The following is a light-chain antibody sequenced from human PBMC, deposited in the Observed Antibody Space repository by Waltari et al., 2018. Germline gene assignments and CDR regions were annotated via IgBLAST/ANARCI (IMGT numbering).Light chain of an antibody. CDR1: QRVSSN. Sequence: EIVMTQSPATLSVSPGEIDTLSCRASQRVSSNSAWYQQKPGQSPRPFIYGASTRATGLPARFSVSGSGTEFTLTISSLQSEDFAVYYCQQYNNWPLYTFGQGTKLEIK. CDR2: GAS. V-gene: IGKV3-15*01. J-gene: IGKJ2*01. CDR3: QQYNNWPLYT.